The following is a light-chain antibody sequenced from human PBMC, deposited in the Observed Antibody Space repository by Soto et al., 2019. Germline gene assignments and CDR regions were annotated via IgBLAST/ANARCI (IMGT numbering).Light chain of an antibody. J-gene: IGKJ2*01. CDR2: KAS. CDR3: QQYKSNLYT. CDR1: QSVNNW. Sequence: DIQMTQSPSTLSASVGDRVTVTCRASQSVNNWLAWYQQKPGNAPKLLIYKASSLQGGVPSRFSGSGSGTEFTLTISRLQPDDFATYYCQQYKSNLYTFGQGTKVDIK. V-gene: IGKV1-5*03.